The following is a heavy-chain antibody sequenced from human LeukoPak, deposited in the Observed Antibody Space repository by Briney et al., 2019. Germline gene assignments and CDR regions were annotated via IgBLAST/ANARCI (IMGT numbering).Heavy chain of an antibody. V-gene: IGHV1-69*04. J-gene: IGHJ6*02. Sequence: SVKVSCKASRVTFSSYAISWVRQAPGQGLEWMGRIIPILGIANYAQKFQGRVTITADKSTSTAYMELSSLRSEDTAVYYCARAVEGSPYYYYYGMDVWGQGTTVTVSS. CDR3: ARAVEGSPYYYYYGMDV. CDR2: IIPILGIA. CDR1: RVTFSSYA.